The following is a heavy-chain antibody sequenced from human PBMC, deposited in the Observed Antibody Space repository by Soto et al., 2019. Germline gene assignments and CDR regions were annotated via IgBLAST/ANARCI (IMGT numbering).Heavy chain of an antibody. J-gene: IGHJ4*02. V-gene: IGHV3-23*01. Sequence: PGGSLRLSCAASGFTFSSYGMNWVRQAPGKGLEWVSAISGSGGRTYYADSVKGRFTISRDNSKNTLFLQMNSLRAEDTAVYSCACELEGQIAVADYWGQRTLVTVSS. CDR2: ISGSGGRT. CDR1: GFTFSSYG. CDR3: ACELEGQIAVADY. D-gene: IGHD6-19*01.